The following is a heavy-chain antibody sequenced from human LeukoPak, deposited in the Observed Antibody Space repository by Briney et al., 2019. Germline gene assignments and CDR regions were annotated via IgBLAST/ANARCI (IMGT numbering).Heavy chain of an antibody. CDR1: GGTFSSYA. D-gene: IGHD3-22*01. Sequence: GSSVKVPFKASGGTFSSYAISWVRQAPGQGLEWMGRIIPIFGTANYAQKFQGRVTITTDESTSTAYMELSSLRSEDTAVYYCARANFKGLTYYYDSSGYSDWGQGTLVTVSS. J-gene: IGHJ4*02. CDR2: IIPIFGTA. V-gene: IGHV1-69*05. CDR3: ARANFKGLTYYYDSSGYSD.